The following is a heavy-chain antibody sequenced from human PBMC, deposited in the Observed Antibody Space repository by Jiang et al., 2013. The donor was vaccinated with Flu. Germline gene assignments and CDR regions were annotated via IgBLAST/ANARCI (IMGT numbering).Heavy chain of an antibody. D-gene: IGHD3-10*01. CDR3: ARASMVRGGDYYYYYMDV. Sequence: KFQGRVTITADESTSTAYMELSSLRSEDTAVYYCARASMVRGGDYYYYYMDVWGKGTTVTVSS. V-gene: IGHV1-69*01. J-gene: IGHJ6*03.